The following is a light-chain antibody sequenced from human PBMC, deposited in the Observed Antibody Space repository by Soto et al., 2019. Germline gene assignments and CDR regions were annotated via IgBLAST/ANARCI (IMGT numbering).Light chain of an antibody. CDR2: GAS. V-gene: IGKV3-20*01. Sequence: EIVLTQSPGTLSLSPGERATLSCGASQSITNNYLAWYQQKPGRAHRLLIYGASSRATGIPDRFSGSGSGTDFTLTISRLEPEDFAMYYCQQYGYLVTFGGGTKVDSK. CDR3: QQYGYLVT. CDR1: QSITNNY. J-gene: IGKJ4*01.